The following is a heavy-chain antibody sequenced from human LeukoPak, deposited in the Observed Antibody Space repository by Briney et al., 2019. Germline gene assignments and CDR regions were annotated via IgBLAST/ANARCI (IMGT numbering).Heavy chain of an antibody. D-gene: IGHD5-18*01. CDR1: GGSISSSNW. J-gene: IGHJ4*02. Sequence: SETLSLTCAVSGGSISSSNWWSWVRQPPGKGLEWIGEINHSGSTNYNPSLKSRVTISVDTSKNQFSLKLSSVTAADTAVYYCARGARNSYGPPQDYWGQGTLVTVSS. CDR2: INHSGST. V-gene: IGHV4-4*02. CDR3: ARGARNSYGPPQDY.